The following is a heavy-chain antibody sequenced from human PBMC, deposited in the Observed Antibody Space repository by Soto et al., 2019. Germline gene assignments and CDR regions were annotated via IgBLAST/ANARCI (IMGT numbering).Heavy chain of an antibody. J-gene: IGHJ6*02. D-gene: IGHD6-6*01. CDR2: IIPIFGTA. CDR3: ARVYPRSKPSQLARENYYYGRDV. Sequence: APVTVSCRDPGGTLSSYAICWVRRAHGQVLEWMGGIIPIFGTANYAQKFQGRVTITADESTSTAYMELSSLRSEDTAVYYCARVYPRSKPSQLARENYYYGRDVWGQGTTVTVS. CDR1: GGTLSSYA. V-gene: IGHV1-69*01.